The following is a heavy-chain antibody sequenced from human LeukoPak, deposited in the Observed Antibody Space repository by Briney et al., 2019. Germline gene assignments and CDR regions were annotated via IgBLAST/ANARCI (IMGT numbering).Heavy chain of an antibody. CDR2: ISSGSIEI. V-gene: IGHV3-21*01. Sequence: PGGSLRLSCAASEFTFSSYRMDWVRQAPGKGLEWVASISSGSIEIYYADAVKGRFTISRDNAKNSLYLQMSSLRGEDTAVYYCARGGYSHYHYWGPGTLVTVSS. D-gene: IGHD6-13*01. CDR3: ARGGYSHYHY. J-gene: IGHJ4*02. CDR1: EFTFSSYR.